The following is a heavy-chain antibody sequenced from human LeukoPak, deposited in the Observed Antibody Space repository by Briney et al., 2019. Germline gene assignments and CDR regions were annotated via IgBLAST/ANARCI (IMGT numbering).Heavy chain of an antibody. D-gene: IGHD2-2*01. J-gene: IGHJ4*02. CDR3: ARDRCSSTSCYVDY. CDR1: GDSISSYY. CDR2: IYYSGST. V-gene: IGHV4-59*01. Sequence: SETLSLTCTVSGDSISSYYWSWIRQPPGKGLEWIGYIYYSGSTNYNPSLKSRVIISVDTSKNQFSLKLSSVTAADTAVYYCARDRCSSTSCYVDYWGQGTLVTVSS.